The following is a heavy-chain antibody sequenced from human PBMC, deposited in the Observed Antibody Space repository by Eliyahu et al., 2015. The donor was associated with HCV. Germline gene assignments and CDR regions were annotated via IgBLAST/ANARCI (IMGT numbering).Heavy chain of an antibody. J-gene: IGHJ4*02. CDR1: GFXFXSYA. D-gene: IGHD3-22*01. CDR2: ISGSGGST. CDR3: AKAGYYDSSGYLLAGDYFDY. Sequence: EVQLLESGGGLVQPGGSLRLSCAASGFXFXSYAXSXVRQAPGKGLGXVSAISGSGGSTYYADSVKGRFTISRDNSKNTLYLQMNSLRAEDTAVYYCAKAGYYDSSGYLLAGDYFDYWGQGTLVTVSS. V-gene: IGHV3-23*01.